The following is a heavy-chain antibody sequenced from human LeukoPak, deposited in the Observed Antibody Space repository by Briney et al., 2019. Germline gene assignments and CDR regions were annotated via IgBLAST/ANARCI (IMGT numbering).Heavy chain of an antibody. J-gene: IGHJ4*02. Sequence: SETLSLTCAVSGGSFSGYYWSWIRQPPGKGLEWIGEINHSGSTNYNPSLKSRVTISVGKSKNHFSLKLTSVTAADTAVYYCARGFNSGWYVDDWGQGTLVTVSS. CDR1: GGSFSGYY. CDR2: INHSGST. D-gene: IGHD6-19*01. V-gene: IGHV4-34*01. CDR3: ARGFNSGWYVDD.